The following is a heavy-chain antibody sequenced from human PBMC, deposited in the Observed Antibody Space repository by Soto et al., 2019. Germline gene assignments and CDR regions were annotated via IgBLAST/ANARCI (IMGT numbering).Heavy chain of an antibody. CDR2: IHYNGNT. CDR1: GDSISAYS. V-gene: IGHV4-59*12. J-gene: IGHJ6*02. CDR3: ARDLRPVWFGEFSGGMDV. D-gene: IGHD3-10*01. Sequence: TSETLSLTCTVSGDSISAYSWSWVRQPPGKGLEWIGNIHYNGNTRYNPSLKSRVTISVDRSKNQFSLKLSSVTAADTAVYYCARDLRPVWFGEFSGGMDVWGQGTTVTVSS.